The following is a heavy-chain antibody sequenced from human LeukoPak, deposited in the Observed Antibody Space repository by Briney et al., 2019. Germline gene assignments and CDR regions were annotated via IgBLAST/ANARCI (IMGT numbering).Heavy chain of an antibody. CDR2: ITSSSSTM. CDR1: GFTFSTYS. V-gene: IGHV3-48*04. CDR3: AREESGPRGIDY. Sequence: GGSLRLSYTASGFTFSTYSMNWVRQAPGKGLEWVSYITSSSSTMFYADSVKGRFTISRDNAKNSLYLQMNSLRAEDTAVYYCAREESGPRGIDYWGQGTLVTVSS. D-gene: IGHD5-24*01. J-gene: IGHJ4*02.